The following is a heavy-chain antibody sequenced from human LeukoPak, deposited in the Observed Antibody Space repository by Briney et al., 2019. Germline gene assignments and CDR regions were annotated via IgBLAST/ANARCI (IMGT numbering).Heavy chain of an antibody. D-gene: IGHD6-19*01. Sequence: SETLSLTCAVSGGSISSSNWWSWVRQPPGKGLEWIGEIYHSGSTNYNPSLKSRVTISVDKSKNQFSLKLSSVTAADTAVYYCARVTVAGEDAFDIWGQGTMVTVSS. CDR2: IYHSGST. V-gene: IGHV4-4*02. CDR3: ARVTVAGEDAFDI. CDR1: GGSISSSNW. J-gene: IGHJ3*02.